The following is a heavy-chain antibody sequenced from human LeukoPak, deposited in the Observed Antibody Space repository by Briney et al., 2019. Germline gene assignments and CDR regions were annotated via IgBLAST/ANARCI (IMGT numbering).Heavy chain of an antibody. Sequence: SETLSLTCAVYGGSFSGYYWSWIRQPPGKGLEWIGEINHSGSTNYNPSLESRVTISVDTSKNQFSLKLSSVTAADTAVYYCARVGAAALGYWGQGTLVTVSS. V-gene: IGHV4-34*01. CDR2: INHSGST. CDR1: GGSFSGYY. CDR3: ARVGAAALGY. D-gene: IGHD2-2*01. J-gene: IGHJ4*02.